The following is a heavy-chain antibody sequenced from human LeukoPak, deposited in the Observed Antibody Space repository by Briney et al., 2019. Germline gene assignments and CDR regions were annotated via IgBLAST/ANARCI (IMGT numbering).Heavy chain of an antibody. CDR2: INHSGST. Sequence: SETLSLTCAVYGGSFSGYYWSWIRLPPGKGLEWIGEINHSGSTNYNPSLKSRVTISVDTSKNQFSLKLSSVTAADTAVYYCASIVPAAIPYWGQGTLVTVSS. CDR3: ASIVPAAIPY. CDR1: GGSFSGYY. V-gene: IGHV4-34*01. D-gene: IGHD2-2*01. J-gene: IGHJ4*02.